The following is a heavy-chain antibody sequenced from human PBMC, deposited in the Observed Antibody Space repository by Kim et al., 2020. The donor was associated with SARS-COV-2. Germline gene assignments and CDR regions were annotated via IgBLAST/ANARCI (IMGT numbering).Heavy chain of an antibody. D-gene: IGHD1-20*01. Sequence: GGSLRLSCAVSGFTFRSYSMNWVRQAPGKGLEWVSYISSNSTYINFADSVKGRFTNSRDNAKNSLYLQMNSLRPEDTAVYYCARSGISPRGMDVWGQGTT. V-gene: IGHV3-21*01. CDR2: ISSNSTYI. CDR3: ARSGISPRGMDV. CDR1: GFTFRSYS. J-gene: IGHJ6*02.